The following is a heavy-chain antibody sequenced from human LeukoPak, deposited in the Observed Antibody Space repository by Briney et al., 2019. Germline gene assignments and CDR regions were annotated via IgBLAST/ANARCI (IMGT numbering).Heavy chain of an antibody. CDR2: IYSGGST. J-gene: IGHJ3*02. D-gene: IGHD1-26*01. Sequence: GGSLRLSCAASGFTVSSNYMSWVRQAPGKGLEWVSVIYSGGSTYYADSVKGRFTISRDNSKNTLYLQMNSLRAEDTAVYYCARDRVGASAFDIWGQGTMVTVSS. CDR1: GFTVSSNY. V-gene: IGHV3-53*01. CDR3: ARDRVGASAFDI.